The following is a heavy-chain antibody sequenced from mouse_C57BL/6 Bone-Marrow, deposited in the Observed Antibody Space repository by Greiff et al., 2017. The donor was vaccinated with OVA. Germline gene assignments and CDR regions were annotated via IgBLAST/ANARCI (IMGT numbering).Heavy chain of an antibody. J-gene: IGHJ3*01. CDR1: GYTFTSYW. D-gene: IGHD1-1*02. Sequence: QVHVKQPGAELVKPGASVKLSCKASGYTFTSYWMHWVKQRPGQGLEWIGMIHPNSGSTNYNEKFKSKATLTVDKSSSTAYMQRSSLTSEDSAVYYCARGGDYLAYWGQGTLVTVSA. V-gene: IGHV1-64*01. CDR3: ARGGDYLAY. CDR2: IHPNSGST.